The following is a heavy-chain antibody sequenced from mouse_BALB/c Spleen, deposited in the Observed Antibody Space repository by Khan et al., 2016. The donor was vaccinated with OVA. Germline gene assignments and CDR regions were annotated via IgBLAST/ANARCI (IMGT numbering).Heavy chain of an antibody. CDR3: ARDADYFDY. V-gene: IGHV3-6*02. CDR1: GYSITSGYY. Sequence: EVQLQESGPGLVKPSQSLSLTCSVTGYSITSGYYWNWIRQFPGNKLEWMGYISYDGSNNYNPSLKNRISITRDTSKNQFFLKLNSVTTEATATYYCARDADYFDYWGQGTTLTVSS. J-gene: IGHJ2*01. CDR2: ISYDGSN.